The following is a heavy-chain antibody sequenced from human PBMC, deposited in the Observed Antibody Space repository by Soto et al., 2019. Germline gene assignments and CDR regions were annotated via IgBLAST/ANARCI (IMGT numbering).Heavy chain of an antibody. CDR2: ISSSSYI. J-gene: IGHJ6*01. Sequence: GGSLRLSCAASGFTFSDYSMNWVRQAPGKGLEWVSYISSSSYIYYADSVKGRFTISRDNAKNSLYLQMNSLRAEDTAVYYCARDSSVCGMDVWGKGPRSPSPQ. CDR1: GFTFSDYS. V-gene: IGHV3-21*05. CDR3: ARDSSVCGMDV. D-gene: IGHD6-19*01.